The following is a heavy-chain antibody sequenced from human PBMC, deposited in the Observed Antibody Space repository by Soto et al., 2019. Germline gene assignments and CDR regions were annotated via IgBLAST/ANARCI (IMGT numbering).Heavy chain of an antibody. CDR1: GFTFSSYA. CDR2: ISYDGSNK. V-gene: IGHV3-30-3*01. D-gene: IGHD6-13*01. CDR3: ARMGAAPAGTYNY. Sequence: QVQLVESGGGVVQPGRSLRLSCAASGFTFSSYAMHWVRQAPGKGLEWVAVISYDGSNKYYADSVKGRFTISRDNSKNTLYLQMNSLRAEDTAVYYCARMGAAPAGTYNYWGQGTLVTVSS. J-gene: IGHJ4*02.